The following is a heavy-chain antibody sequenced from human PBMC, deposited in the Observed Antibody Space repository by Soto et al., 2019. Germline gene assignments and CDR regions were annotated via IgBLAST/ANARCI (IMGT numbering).Heavy chain of an antibody. D-gene: IGHD4-17*01. Sequence: SETLSLTCTVSGGSISSSSYYWGWIRQPPGKGLEWIGSIYYSGSTYYNPSLKSRVTISVDTSKNQFSLKLSSVTAADTAVYYCARLRITVTTSPGAFDIWGQGTMVTVSS. CDR2: IYYSGST. V-gene: IGHV4-39*01. J-gene: IGHJ3*02. CDR1: GGSISSSSYY. CDR3: ARLRITVTTSPGAFDI.